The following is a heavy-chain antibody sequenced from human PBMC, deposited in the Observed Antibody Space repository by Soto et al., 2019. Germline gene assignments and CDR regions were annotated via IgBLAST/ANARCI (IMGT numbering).Heavy chain of an antibody. J-gene: IGHJ5*02. Sequence: PGGSLRLSCAASGFTFSSYWMSWVRQAPGKGLEWVANIKQDGSEKYYVDSVKGRFTISRDNAKNSLYLQMNSLRAEDTAVYYCARWGTRYSSSSGWFDPWGQGTLVTVSS. CDR3: ARWGTRYSSSSGWFDP. D-gene: IGHD6-6*01. CDR2: IKQDGSEK. CDR1: GFTFSSYW. V-gene: IGHV3-7*05.